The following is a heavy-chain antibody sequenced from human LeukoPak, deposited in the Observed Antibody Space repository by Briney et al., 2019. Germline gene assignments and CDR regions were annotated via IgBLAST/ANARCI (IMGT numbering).Heavy chain of an antibody. V-gene: IGHV3-9*01. Sequence: GRSLRLSCAASGFTFYDYAMHCVRHAPGKGLEWVSGISWESGSIGYADSVKGRFTISRDNSVNSPYLQMNRLRAEDTALYYCAKDIPVRGVIIGFPDYWGQGTLVTVSS. D-gene: IGHD3-10*01. CDR3: AKDIPVRGVIIGFPDY. J-gene: IGHJ4*02. CDR1: GFTFYDYA. CDR2: ISWESGSI.